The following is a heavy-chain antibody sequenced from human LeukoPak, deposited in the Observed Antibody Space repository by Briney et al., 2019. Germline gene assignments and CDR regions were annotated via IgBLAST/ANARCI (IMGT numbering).Heavy chain of an antibody. J-gene: IGHJ4*02. CDR1: EFTFSSYS. CDR3: ARRGYHDYSGFDY. Sequence: PGGSLRLSCAGSEFTFSSYSMNWVRQAPGKGLEWVSSISGWSSDIYYADSVKGRVTISRDNSKNSLYLQMKSLRAEDTALYYCARRGYHDYSGFDYWGQGTLVTVSS. CDR2: ISGWSSDI. V-gene: IGHV3-21*01. D-gene: IGHD3-16*01.